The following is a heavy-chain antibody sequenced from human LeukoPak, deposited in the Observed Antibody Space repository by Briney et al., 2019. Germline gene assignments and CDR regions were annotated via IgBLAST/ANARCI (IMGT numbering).Heavy chain of an antibody. CDR1: GGSISSSSYY. V-gene: IGHV4-39*07. Sequence: SETLSLTCTVSGGSISSSSYYWGWIRQPPGKGLEWIGSIYYSGSTYYNPSLKSRVTISVDTSKNQFSLKLSSVTAADTAVYYCAREGHNGFDYWGQGTLVTVSS. CDR3: AREGHNGFDY. CDR2: IYYSGST. D-gene: IGHD1-14*01. J-gene: IGHJ4*02.